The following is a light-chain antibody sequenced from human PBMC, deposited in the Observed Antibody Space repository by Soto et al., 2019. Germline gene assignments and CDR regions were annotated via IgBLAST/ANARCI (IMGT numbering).Light chain of an antibody. V-gene: IGKV3-15*01. J-gene: IGKJ1*01. CDR3: QQYNNWPRT. CDR1: QSITSS. CDR2: GAS. Sequence: EIVMTQSRATLNVYARERATLCFRAIQSITSSLAWYQQKPGQAPRLLIYGASTRATGIPPRFSGSGSGTEFTLTISSLQPEDFAVHYCQQYNNWPRTFGQGTEV.